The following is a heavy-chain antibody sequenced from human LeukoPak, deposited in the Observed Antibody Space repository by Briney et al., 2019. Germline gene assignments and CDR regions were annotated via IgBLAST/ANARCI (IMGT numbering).Heavy chain of an antibody. CDR1: GFTFSTYA. J-gene: IGHJ4*02. CDR3: AKGYIQLWWFDY. V-gene: IGHV3-23*01. CDR2: ISGSGDGA. D-gene: IGHD2-21*01. Sequence: GGSLRLSCAASGFTFSTYAMSWVRQAPGKGLQWVSLISGSGDGAHYADSVKRRITISRDNSKNSVYLQMTIMRAEAPAVYYCAKGYIQLWWFDYWGQGTLVTVSS.